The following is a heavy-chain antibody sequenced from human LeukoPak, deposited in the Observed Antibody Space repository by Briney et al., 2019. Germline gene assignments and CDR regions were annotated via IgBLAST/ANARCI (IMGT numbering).Heavy chain of an antibody. CDR2: INNDGSST. D-gene: IGHD1-26*01. V-gene: IGHV3-74*01. Sequence: GGSLRLSCAASGFPFSPYWMHWVRQAPGKGLVWVSRINNDGSSTSYVDSVKGRLTISRDNAKNTLYLQMNSLRAEDTAVYYCARDDGRGGATDYWGQGTLVTVSS. CDR3: ARDDGRGGATDY. J-gene: IGHJ4*02. CDR1: GFPFSPYW.